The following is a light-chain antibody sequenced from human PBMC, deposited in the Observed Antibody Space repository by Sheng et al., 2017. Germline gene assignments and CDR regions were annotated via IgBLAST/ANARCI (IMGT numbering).Light chain of an antibody. CDR1: KLGDKY. CDR3: QAWDSSTAP. Sequence: SYELTQPPSVSVSPGQTASITCSGDKLGDKYACWYQQKPGQSPVLVIYQDSKRPSGIPERFSGSNSGNTATLTISGTQAMDEADYYCQAWDSSTAPFGGGTEADRP. V-gene: IGLV3-1*01. J-gene: IGLJ2*01. CDR2: QDS.